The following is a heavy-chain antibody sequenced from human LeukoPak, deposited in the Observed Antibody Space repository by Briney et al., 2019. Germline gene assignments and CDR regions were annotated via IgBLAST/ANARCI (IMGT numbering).Heavy chain of an antibody. CDR1: GYPFTGYY. J-gene: IGHJ5*02. V-gene: IGHV1-2*02. CDR2: INPNSGGT. CDR3: ARGSDGFNRRWFDP. D-gene: IGHD5-24*01. Sequence: ASVKVSFKASGYPFTGYYMHWVRPAPGQGVGWRGWINPNSGGTNYSQKFQGRGTMTRETTISTAYMELSRLRSDDTAVYYCARGSDGFNRRWFDPWGQGTLVTVSS.